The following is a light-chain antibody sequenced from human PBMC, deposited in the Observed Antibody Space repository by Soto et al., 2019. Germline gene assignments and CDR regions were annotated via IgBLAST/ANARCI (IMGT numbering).Light chain of an antibody. Sequence: EIVLTQSPGTLSLSPGERATLSCRASQSVSSSYLGWYQQKPGQAPRLLIYGTSSRATGIPDRFSGSGSGTDFILTISRLEPEDFATYYCQQSYGTPWTFGQGTKVEI. J-gene: IGKJ1*01. CDR2: GTS. V-gene: IGKV3-20*01. CDR3: QQSYGTPWT. CDR1: QSVSSSY.